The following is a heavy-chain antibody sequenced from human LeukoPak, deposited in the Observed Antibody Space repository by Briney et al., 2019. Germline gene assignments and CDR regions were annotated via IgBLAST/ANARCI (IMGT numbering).Heavy chain of an antibody. CDR2: ISGSGGST. CDR1: GFTVSSNY. V-gene: IGHV3-23*01. J-gene: IGHJ3*02. D-gene: IGHD3-3*01. CDR3: AKDIAYYDFWSGGDAFDI. Sequence: GGSLRLSCAASGFTVSSNYMSWVRQAPGKGLEWVSAISGSGGSTYYADSVKGRFTISRDNSKNTLYLQMNSLRAEDTAVYYCAKDIAYYDFWSGGDAFDIWGQGTMVTVSS.